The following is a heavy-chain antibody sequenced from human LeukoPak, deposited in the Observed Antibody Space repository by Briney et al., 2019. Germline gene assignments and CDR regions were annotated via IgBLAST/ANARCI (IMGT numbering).Heavy chain of an antibody. CDR3: ALVPAAILDAFDI. CDR1: GYSISSGYY. CDR2: IYHSGST. V-gene: IGHV4-38-2*01. J-gene: IGHJ3*02. D-gene: IGHD2-2*01. Sequence: PSETLSLTCAVSGYSISSGYYWGWIRQPPGKGLEWIGSIYHSGSTYYNPSLKSRVTISVDTSKNQFSLKLSSVTAADTAVYYCALVPAAILDAFDIWGQGTMVPVSS.